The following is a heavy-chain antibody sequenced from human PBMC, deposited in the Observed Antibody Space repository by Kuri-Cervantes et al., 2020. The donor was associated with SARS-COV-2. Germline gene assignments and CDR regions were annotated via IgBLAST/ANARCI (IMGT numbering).Heavy chain of an antibody. D-gene: IGHD6-25*01. CDR3: ASEGSETCIAAIPSDSYFQH. CDR1: GGTFTSYA. CDR2: IIPIFGTT. Sequence: SVKVSCKASGGTFTSYAICWVRQTPGQGLEWMGGIIPIFGTTNYAQKFQGRVTITTDESTCTAYMELSSLRSEDTAVYYCASEGSETCIAAIPSDSYFQHWGQGTLVTVSS. J-gene: IGHJ1*01. V-gene: IGHV1-69*05.